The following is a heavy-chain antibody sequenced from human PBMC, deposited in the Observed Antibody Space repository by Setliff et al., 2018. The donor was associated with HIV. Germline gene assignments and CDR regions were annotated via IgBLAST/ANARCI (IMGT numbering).Heavy chain of an antibody. CDR1: GGSISSSSDY. CDR2: IYYSGST. J-gene: IGHJ4*02. Sequence: SETLSLTCTVSGGSISSSSDYWGWIRQPPGKGLEWIGYIYYSGSTYYNPSLKSRITISVDTSKNHLFLHLKSVAAADTAVYYCASRGPDSAWSFDKWGPGILVTVSS. D-gene: IGHD6-19*01. V-gene: IGHV4-39*01. CDR3: ASRGPDSAWSFDK.